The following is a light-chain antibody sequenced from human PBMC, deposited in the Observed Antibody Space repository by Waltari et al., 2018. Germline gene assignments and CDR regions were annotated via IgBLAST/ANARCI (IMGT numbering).Light chain of an antibody. V-gene: IGKV1-33*01. CDR3: QQYHSVPLT. J-gene: IGKJ4*01. CDR2: DAS. CDR1: QDIKKS. Sequence: DIHMTQSPSSLSAPVGDRVTITCQASQDIKKSLNWFHQKPGKAPNVLIFDASNSQTGAPSRFSGSGSGTDFTLTISSLQPEDMGTYYCQQYHSVPLTFGGGTKVEIK.